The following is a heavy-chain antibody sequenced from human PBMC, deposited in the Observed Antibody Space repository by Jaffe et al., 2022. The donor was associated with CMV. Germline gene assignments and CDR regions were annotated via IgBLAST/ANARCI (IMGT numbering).Heavy chain of an antibody. CDR1: GDSVSSDNAA. J-gene: IGHJ3*02. CDR3: ARAQGKWELLSAFDI. V-gene: IGHV6-1*01. Sequence: QVQLQQSGPRLVRPSQTLSVTCAISGDSVSSDNAAWNWIRQSPSRGLEWLGRTYYRSKWYNDYALSVESRITINPDTSKNQFSLQLNSVTPEDTAVYYCARAQGKWELLSAFDIWGHGTMVTVSS. CDR2: TYYRSKWYN. D-gene: IGHD1-26*01.